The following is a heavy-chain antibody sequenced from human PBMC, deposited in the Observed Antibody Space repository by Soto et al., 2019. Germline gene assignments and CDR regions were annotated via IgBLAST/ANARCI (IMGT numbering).Heavy chain of an antibody. D-gene: IGHD3-10*01. CDR3: ARYYGSGSTFYNWFDP. CDR2: IYTSGST. V-gene: IGHV4-4*07. J-gene: IGHJ5*02. Sequence: PSETLSLTCTVSGGSISSYYWSWIRQPAGKGLEWIGRIYTSGSTNYNPSLKSRVTMSVDTSKNQFSLKLSSVTAADTAVYYCARYYGSGSTFYNWFDPWGQGTLVTV. CDR1: GGSISSYY.